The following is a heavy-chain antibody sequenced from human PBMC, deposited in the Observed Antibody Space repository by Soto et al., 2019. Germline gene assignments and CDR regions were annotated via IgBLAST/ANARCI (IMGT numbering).Heavy chain of an antibody. J-gene: IGHJ4*02. CDR2: ISSIGRT. Sequence: PSETLSLTCTVSGASIISTTKYWGWIRQPPGRGVEWIGTISSIGRTYYNPSLEGRVTISVDTSKNQFSLKVTSVPAADTGLYYCARQDHGDYEFFFDYWGQGTLVTVSS. CDR1: GASIISTTKY. CDR3: ARQDHGDYEFFFDY. D-gene: IGHD4-17*01. V-gene: IGHV4-39*01.